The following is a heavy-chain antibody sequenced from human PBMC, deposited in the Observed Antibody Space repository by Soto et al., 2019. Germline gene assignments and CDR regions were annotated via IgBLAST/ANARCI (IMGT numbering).Heavy chain of an antibody. CDR2: IKSKTDGGTT. J-gene: IGHJ4*02. CDR3: TTDQQWLVRTSYFDY. V-gene: IGHV3-15*01. Sequence: GGSLRLSCAASGFTFSNAWMSWVRQAPGKGLEWVGRIKSKTDGGTTDYAAPVKGRFTISRDDSKNTLYLQMNSLKTEDTAVYYGTTDQQWLVRTSYFDYWGQGTLVTVSS. CDR1: GFTFSNAW. D-gene: IGHD6-19*01.